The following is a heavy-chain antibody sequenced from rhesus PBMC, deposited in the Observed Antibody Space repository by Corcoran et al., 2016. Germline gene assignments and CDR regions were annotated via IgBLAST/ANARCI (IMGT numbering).Heavy chain of an antibody. CDR3: ARDQRYGNSHRFDV. Sequence: QVQLQESGPGLVKPSETLSLTCAVSGGSISDSYDWSGIRQPPGKGLEWIVYIYGSGGSTYCNPPLTSRVTISTDTSNNQFSLKLSSVTAADTAVYYCARDQRYGNSHRFDVWAPVVMVTVSS. J-gene: IGHJ5-1*01. CDR2: IYGSGGST. V-gene: IGHV4-106*01. D-gene: IGHD4-35*01. CDR1: GGSISDSYD.